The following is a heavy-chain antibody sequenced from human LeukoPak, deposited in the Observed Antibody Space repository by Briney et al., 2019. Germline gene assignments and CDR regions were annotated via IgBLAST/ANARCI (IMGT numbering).Heavy chain of an antibody. D-gene: IGHD1-26*01. J-gene: IGHJ4*02. V-gene: IGHV1-18*01. Sequence: GASVKVSCKASGGTFSSYAISWVRQAPGQGLEWMGWISAYNGNTNYAQKLQGRVTMTTDTSTSTAYMELRSLRSDDTAVYYCARDLSGSYIDYWGQGTLVTVSS. CDR2: ISAYNGNT. CDR1: GGTFSSYA. CDR3: ARDLSGSYIDY.